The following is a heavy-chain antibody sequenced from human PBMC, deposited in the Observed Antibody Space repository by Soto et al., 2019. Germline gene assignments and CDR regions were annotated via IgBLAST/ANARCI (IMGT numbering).Heavy chain of an antibody. J-gene: IGHJ4*02. CDR2: INHSGST. V-gene: IGHV4-34*01. CDR3: ARGPTTLAVVIFDY. CDR1: GGSFSGYY. Sequence: QVQLQQWGAGLLKPSETLSLTCAVYGGSFSGYYWSWIRQPPGKGLEWIGEINHSGSTNYNPSLKSRVTISVDTSKNQFSLKLSSVTAADTAVYYCARGPTTLAVVIFDYWGQGTLVTVSS. D-gene: IGHD2-21*01.